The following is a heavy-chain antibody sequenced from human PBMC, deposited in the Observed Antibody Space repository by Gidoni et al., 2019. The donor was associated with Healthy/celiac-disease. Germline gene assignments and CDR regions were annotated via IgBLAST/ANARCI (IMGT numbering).Heavy chain of an antibody. CDR1: GFTFSSYT. D-gene: IGHD6-13*01. CDR2: ISGSGGST. V-gene: IGHV3-23*01. J-gene: IGHJ5*02. CDR3: AKGPAAPPPRFDP. Sequence: EVPLLESGGGLVQPGGSLRLSCAASGFTFSSYTMGWVRQAPGKGLEWVSAISGSGGSTYYADSVKGRFTSARDNSKNTLYLQMNSLRAEDTAVYYCAKGPAAPPPRFDPWGQGTLVTVSS.